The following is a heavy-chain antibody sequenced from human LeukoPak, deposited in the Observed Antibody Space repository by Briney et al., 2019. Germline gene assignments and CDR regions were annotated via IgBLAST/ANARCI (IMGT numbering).Heavy chain of an antibody. CDR1: GGTFSNYA. D-gene: IGHD1-26*01. Sequence: SVKVSCKASGGTFSNYAINWVRQAPGQGLEWMGGIIPIFDTTNYAKKFQGRVTITADESTSTAYMELSSLRSEDTAVYYCARVYDGSYYFDYWGQGTLVTVSS. V-gene: IGHV1-69*01. CDR3: ARVYDGSYYFDY. J-gene: IGHJ4*02. CDR2: IIPIFDTT.